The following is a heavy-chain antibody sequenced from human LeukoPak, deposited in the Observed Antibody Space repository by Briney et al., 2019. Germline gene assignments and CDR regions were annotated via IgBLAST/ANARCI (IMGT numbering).Heavy chain of an antibody. V-gene: IGHV1-18*01. J-gene: IGHJ4*02. CDR2: ISAYNGNT. CDR1: GYGFTTYG. Sequence: ASVKVSCKASGYGFTTYGFSWVRQAPGQGLEWMGWISAYNGNTNYAQRLQGRVTMTTDTSTSTVYMELRSLRSDDTAVYYCARDKNWKPDYWGQGTLVTVSS. CDR3: ARDKNWKPDY. D-gene: IGHD1-1*01.